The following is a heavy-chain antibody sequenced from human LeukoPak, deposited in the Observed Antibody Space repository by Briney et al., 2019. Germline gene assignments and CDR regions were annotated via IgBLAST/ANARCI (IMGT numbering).Heavy chain of an antibody. Sequence: PGGSLRLSCAASGFTFSSYAIHWVRQAPGKGLEWVAVISYDGSNKYHADSVKGRFAISRDNSKNTLYLQMNSLRAEDTAVYYCARDPHFDYGDFTFFDYWGQARLGTVSS. J-gene: IGHJ4*02. CDR1: GFTFSSYA. D-gene: IGHD4-17*01. CDR2: ISYDGSNK. CDR3: ARDPHFDYGDFTFFDY. V-gene: IGHV3-30*09.